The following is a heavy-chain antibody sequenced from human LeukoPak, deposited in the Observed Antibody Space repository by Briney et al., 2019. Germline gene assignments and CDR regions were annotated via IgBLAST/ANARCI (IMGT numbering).Heavy chain of an antibody. CDR2: ISAYNGNT. V-gene: IGHV1-18*03. J-gene: IGHJ3*02. CDR1: GYTFTSYG. D-gene: IGHD3-16*02. CDR3: ARESLMITFGGVIVYDAFDI. Sequence: GASVKVSCKASGYTFTSYGISWVRQAPGQGLEWMGWISAYNGNTNYAQKLQGRVTMTTDTSTSTAYMELRSLRSDDMAVYYCARESLMITFGGVIVYDAFDIWGQGTMVTVSS.